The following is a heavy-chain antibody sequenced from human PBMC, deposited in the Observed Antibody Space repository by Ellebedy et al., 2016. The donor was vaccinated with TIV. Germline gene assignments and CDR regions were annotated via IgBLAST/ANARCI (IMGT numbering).Heavy chain of an antibody. Sequence: GGSLRLXXAASGFTFSNYAMSWVRQAPGKGLEWVSAMSGSGGSIYYADSVKGRFTISRDNPRNTLYLQMNNLRAEDTAVYYCAKDKVLLWFGELMNWGQGSLVTVSS. CDR1: GFTFSNYA. CDR3: AKDKVLLWFGELMN. V-gene: IGHV3-23*01. J-gene: IGHJ4*02. CDR2: MSGSGGSI. D-gene: IGHD3-10*01.